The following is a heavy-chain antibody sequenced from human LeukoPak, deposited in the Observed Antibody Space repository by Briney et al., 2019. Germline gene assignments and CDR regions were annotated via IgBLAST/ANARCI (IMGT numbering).Heavy chain of an antibody. Sequence: GGSLRLSCAASGFTFSSYWMHWVRQAPGKGLVWVSLIRRDGTTSFAASAQGRFTISRDNARNTLYLQMNSLAAEDTAVYYCARDAGQATPFDYWGPGTLVTVSS. V-gene: IGHV3-74*01. CDR1: GFTFSSYW. J-gene: IGHJ4*02. CDR2: IRRDGTT. D-gene: IGHD2-15*01. CDR3: ARDAGQATPFDY.